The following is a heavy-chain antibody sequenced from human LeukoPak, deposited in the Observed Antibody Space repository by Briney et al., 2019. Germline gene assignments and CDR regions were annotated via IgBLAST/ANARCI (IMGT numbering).Heavy chain of an antibody. Sequence: PSETLSLTCTVSGGSISGYYWSWIRQPPGKGLEWVGYIYYSASTNYNPSPKSRVTISVVTSKNQVSLKLSSVTAADTAVYYCARGPLGSSWYDYWGQGTLVIVSS. CDR3: ARGPLGSSWYDY. J-gene: IGHJ4*02. D-gene: IGHD6-13*01. V-gene: IGHV4-59*01. CDR1: GGSISGYY. CDR2: IYYSAST.